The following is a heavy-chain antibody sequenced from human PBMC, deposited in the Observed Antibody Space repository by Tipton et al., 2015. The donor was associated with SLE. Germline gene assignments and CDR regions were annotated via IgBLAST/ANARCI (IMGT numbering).Heavy chain of an antibody. CDR3: ARDREWMLDSGYHDY. V-gene: IGHV3-7*01. CDR1: GFTFSSYW. D-gene: IGHD3-22*01. J-gene: IGHJ4*02. Sequence: QLVQSGGGLVQPGGSLRLSCAASGFTFSSYWMSWVRQAPGKGLEWVANIKQYGSEKYYVDSVKGRFTISRDNAKNSLYLQMNSLRAEDTAVYYCARDREWMLDSGYHDYWGQGTLVTVSS. CDR2: IKQYGSEK.